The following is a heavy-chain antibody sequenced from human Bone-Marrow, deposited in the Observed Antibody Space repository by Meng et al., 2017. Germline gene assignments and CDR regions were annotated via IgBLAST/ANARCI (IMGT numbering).Heavy chain of an antibody. CDR1: GFTFSSYS. V-gene: IGHV3-21*01. J-gene: IGHJ4*02. D-gene: IGHD2-21*02. Sequence: GGSLRLSCAASGFTFSSYSMNWVRQAPGKGLEWVSSISSSSSYIYYADSVKGRFTISRDNAKNSLYLQMNSLRAEDTAVYYCARERCGGDCFTGSFDYWGQGTLVTVSS. CDR3: ARERCGGDCFTGSFDY. CDR2: ISSSSSYI.